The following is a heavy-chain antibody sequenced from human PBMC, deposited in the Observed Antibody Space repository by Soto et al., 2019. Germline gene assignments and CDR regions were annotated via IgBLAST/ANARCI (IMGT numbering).Heavy chain of an antibody. V-gene: IGHV4-4*07. CDR2: IYSRGDT. CDR1: ECSMRSYY. CDR3: AGIGEDVYYGMDV. Sequence: XATLHLTYSVSECSMRSYYWNWLRQPAGKGLEWIGRIYSRGDTNYNPSIKSRVTMSVDTYKNEFSLRLNTVTAADTAVYYCAGIGEDVYYGMDVWGQGTTVTVSS. J-gene: IGHJ6*02. D-gene: IGHD2-21*01.